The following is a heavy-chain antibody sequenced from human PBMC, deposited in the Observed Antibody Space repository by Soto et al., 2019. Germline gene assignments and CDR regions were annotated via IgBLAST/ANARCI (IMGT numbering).Heavy chain of an antibody. V-gene: IGHV3-30*18. Sequence: PGGSLRLSCAASGFTSSSYGMHWVRQAPGKGLEWVAVISYDGSNKYYADSVKGRFTISRDNSKNTLYLQMNSLRAEDTAVYYCAKYRPPRPPPYDYYGMDAWGQGTPVTVSS. CDR2: ISYDGSNK. J-gene: IGHJ6*02. D-gene: IGHD3-16*02. CDR1: GFTSSSYG. CDR3: AKYRPPRPPPYDYYGMDA.